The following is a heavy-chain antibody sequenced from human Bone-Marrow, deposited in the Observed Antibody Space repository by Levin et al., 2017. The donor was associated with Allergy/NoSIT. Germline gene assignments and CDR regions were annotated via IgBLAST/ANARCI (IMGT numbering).Heavy chain of an antibody. J-gene: IGHJ3*02. CDR3: ARRSYDFWSGYPGGRAFDI. V-gene: IGHV5-51*01. Sequence: GESLKISCKGSGYSFTSYWIGWVRQMPGKGLEWMGIIYPGDSDTRYSPSFQGQVTISADKSISTAYLQWSSLKASDTAMYYCARRSYDFWSGYPGGRAFDIWGQGTMVTVSS. CDR2: IYPGDSDT. CDR1: GYSFTSYW. D-gene: IGHD3-3*01.